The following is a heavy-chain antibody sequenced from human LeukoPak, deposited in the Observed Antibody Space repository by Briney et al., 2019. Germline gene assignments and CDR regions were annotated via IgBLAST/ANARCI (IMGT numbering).Heavy chain of an antibody. Sequence: SVKVSCKASGGTFSSYAISWVRQAPGQGLEWMGRIIPILGIANYAQKFQGRVTITADKSTSTAYMELSSLRSEDTAVYYCAVQNPVSNAFDIWGQGTMVTVSS. CDR2: IIPILGIA. D-gene: IGHD2/OR15-2a*01. CDR1: GGTFSSYA. J-gene: IGHJ3*02. V-gene: IGHV1-69*04. CDR3: AVQNPVSNAFDI.